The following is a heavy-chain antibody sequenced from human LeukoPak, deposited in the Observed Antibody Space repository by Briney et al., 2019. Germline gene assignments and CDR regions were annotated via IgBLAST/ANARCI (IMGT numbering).Heavy chain of an antibody. CDR2: IYYSGST. D-gene: IGHD5-24*01. Sequence: SSETLSLTCTVSGGSISSSSYYWGWIRQPPGKGLEWIGSIYYSGSTYYNPSLKSRVTISVDTSKNQFSLKLSSVTAADTAVYYCARRPLRRPFDYWSQGTLVTVSS. V-gene: IGHV4-39*01. CDR3: ARRPLRRPFDY. CDR1: GGSISSSSYY. J-gene: IGHJ4*02.